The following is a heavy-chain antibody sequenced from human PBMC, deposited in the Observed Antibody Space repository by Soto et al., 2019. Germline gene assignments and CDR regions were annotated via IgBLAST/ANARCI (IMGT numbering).Heavy chain of an antibody. Sequence: SETLSLTCAVYGGSFSGYYWSWIRQPPGKGLEWIGEINHSGSTNYNPSLKSRVTISVDTSKNQFSLKLSSVTAADTAVYYCARGAAVGYTYYYGMDVWGQGTTVTVSS. CDR3: ARGAAVGYTYYYGMDV. CDR1: GGSFSGYY. J-gene: IGHJ6*02. CDR2: INHSGST. V-gene: IGHV4-34*01. D-gene: IGHD3-16*02.